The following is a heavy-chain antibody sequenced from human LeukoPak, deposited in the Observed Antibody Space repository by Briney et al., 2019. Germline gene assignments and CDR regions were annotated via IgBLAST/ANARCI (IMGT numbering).Heavy chain of an antibody. D-gene: IGHD2-2*02. CDR3: ARGALLGYCSSTSCYTDYYYYYYMDV. V-gene: IGHV1-2*02. J-gene: IGHJ6*03. CDR2: IDPNSGGT. CDR1: GYTFTGYY. Sequence: ASVKVSCQASGYTFTGYYMHWVRQAPGQGVEWMGWIDPNSGGTNYAQKFQGRVTMTRDTSISTAYMELSRLRSDDTAVYYCARGALLGYCSSTSCYTDYYYYYYMDVWGKGTTVTVSS.